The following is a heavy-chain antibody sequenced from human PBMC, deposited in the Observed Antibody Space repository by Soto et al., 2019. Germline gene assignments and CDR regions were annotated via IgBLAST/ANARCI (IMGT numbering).Heavy chain of an antibody. CDR1: GDTLSHYG. V-gene: IGHV1-69*13. Sequence: ASVKVSCKASGDTLSHYGVSWVRQVPGKGLEWMGGTTAILGTRDYAQKFQGRMTITSDESTTTSYMELSSLTSDDTAVYYCAAGDSSDTGDHWGQGTLVTVSS. CDR3: AAGDSSDTGDH. CDR2: TTAILGTR. D-gene: IGHD5-18*01. J-gene: IGHJ4*02.